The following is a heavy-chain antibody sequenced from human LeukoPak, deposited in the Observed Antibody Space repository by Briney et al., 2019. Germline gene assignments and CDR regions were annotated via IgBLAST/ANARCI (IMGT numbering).Heavy chain of an antibody. CDR3: ARVTYGDYPYYFDY. CDR2: INAGNGNT. J-gene: IGHJ4*02. D-gene: IGHD4-17*01. Sequence: ASAKVSCKASGYTFTSYAMHWVRQAPGQGLEWMGWINAGNGNTKYSQKFQGRVTITRDTSASTAYMELSSLRSEDTAVYYCARVTYGDYPYYFDYWGQGTLVTVSS. CDR1: GYTFTSYA. V-gene: IGHV1-3*01.